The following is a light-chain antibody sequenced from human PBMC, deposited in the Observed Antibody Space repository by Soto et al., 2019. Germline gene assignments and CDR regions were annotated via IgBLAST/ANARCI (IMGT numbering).Light chain of an antibody. CDR3: QQYNSYSEA. CDR1: QNINSW. CDR2: EAS. Sequence: DIQMTQSPSTLSASVGDRVTITCRASQNINSWLAWYQQKPGKAPNLLIYEASSLESGVPSRFGGSGSGTEFTLTISSLQPDDFATYYCQQYNSYSEAFGQGTKVELK. J-gene: IGKJ1*01. V-gene: IGKV1-5*03.